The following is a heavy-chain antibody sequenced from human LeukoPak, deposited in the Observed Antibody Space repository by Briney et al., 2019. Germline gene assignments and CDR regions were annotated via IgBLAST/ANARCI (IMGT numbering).Heavy chain of an antibody. CDR2: IWYDGSNK. V-gene: IGHV3-33*01. CDR1: GFTFSSYG. D-gene: IGHD4-11*01. J-gene: IGHJ6*02. Sequence: GRSLRLSCAASGFTFSSYGMHWVRQAPGKGLEGGAVIWYDGSNKYYADSVKGHFTISRDNSKNTLYLQMNSLRAEDTAVYYCARSYSNHLFGMDVWGPGTAVTVSS. CDR3: ARSYSNHLFGMDV.